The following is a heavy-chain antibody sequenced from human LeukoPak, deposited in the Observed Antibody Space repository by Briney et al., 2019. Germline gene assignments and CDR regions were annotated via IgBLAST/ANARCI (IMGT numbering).Heavy chain of an antibody. Sequence: GGSLRLSCAASGFTFSSYAMHWVRQAPGKGLEWVAVISYDGSNKYYADSVKGRLTISRDNSKNTLYLQMNSLRAEDTAVYYCARDRTMIVVALDYWGQGTLVTVSS. J-gene: IGHJ4*02. CDR2: ISYDGSNK. CDR3: ARDRTMIVVALDY. V-gene: IGHV3-30-3*01. D-gene: IGHD3-22*01. CDR1: GFTFSSYA.